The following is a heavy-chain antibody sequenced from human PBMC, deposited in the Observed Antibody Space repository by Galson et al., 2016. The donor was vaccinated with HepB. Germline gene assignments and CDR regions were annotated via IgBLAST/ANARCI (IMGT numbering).Heavy chain of an antibody. CDR1: GFTFNAHW. V-gene: IGHV3-7*01. Sequence: SLRLSCAASGFTFNAHWMNWVRQAPGKGLEWVANIRGDGIVSYYAESVRGRFTISRDNATNSLYLQMNGLRVDETAAYYCSREITGSYFDWGQGTLVTVSS. J-gene: IGHJ4*02. CDR3: SREITGSYFD. CDR2: IRGDGIVS. D-gene: IGHD3-10*01.